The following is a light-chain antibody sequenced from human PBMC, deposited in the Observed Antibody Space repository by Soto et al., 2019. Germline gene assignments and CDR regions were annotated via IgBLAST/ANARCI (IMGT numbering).Light chain of an antibody. CDR1: QSISSY. Sequence: DIQMTQYPSSLSASVGDRVTITCRASQSISSYLNWYQQKPGKAPKLLIYAASSLQSGVPSRFSGSGSGTDFTLTISSLQPEDFATYYCQQSYSTPRTFGQGTEVDIK. V-gene: IGKV1-39*01. CDR2: AAS. J-gene: IGKJ1*01. CDR3: QQSYSTPRT.